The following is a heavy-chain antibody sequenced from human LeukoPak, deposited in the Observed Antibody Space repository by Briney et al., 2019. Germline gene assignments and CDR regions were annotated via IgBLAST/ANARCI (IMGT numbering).Heavy chain of an antibody. CDR1: GGSIISNGHY. CDR3: ARQGIEPRGSSFDY. D-gene: IGHD6-6*01. J-gene: IGHJ4*02. V-gene: IGHV4-39*01. Sequence: PETLSLTCTVSGGSIISNGHYWGWIRQPPGRGREWIGSVSYRGTTYYNPFLKSRVTISVDTSKNQFSLKLASVTAADTAIYYCARQGIEPRGSSFDYWGQGTLVPVSS. CDR2: VSYRGTT.